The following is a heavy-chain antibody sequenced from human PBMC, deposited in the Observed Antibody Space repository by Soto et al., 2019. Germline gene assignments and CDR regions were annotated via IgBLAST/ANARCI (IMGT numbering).Heavy chain of an antibody. CDR2: IIPIFGTA. CDR1: GGTFSSYA. V-gene: IGHV1-69*06. J-gene: IGHJ6*02. D-gene: IGHD6-6*01. CDR3: ARAPLIAARYYYYGMDV. Sequence: GASVKVSGKASGGTFSSYAISWVRQAPGQGLEWMGGIIPIFGTANYAQKFQGRVTITADKSTSTAYMELSSLRSEDTAVYYCARAPLIAARYYYYGMDVWGQGTTVTVSS.